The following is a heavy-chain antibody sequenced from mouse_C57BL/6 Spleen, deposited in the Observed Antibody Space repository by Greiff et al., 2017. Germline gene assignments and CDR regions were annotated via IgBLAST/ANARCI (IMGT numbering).Heavy chain of an antibody. V-gene: IGHV1-9*01. CDR3: TRRIYDYDGDLDY. CDR2: ILPGSGST. CDR1: GYTFTGYW. D-gene: IGHD2-4*01. Sequence: QVQLQQSGAELMKPGASVKLSCKATGYTFTGYWIEWVKQRPGHGLEWIGEILPGSGSTNYNEKFKGKATFTAYTSSNTAYMQLSSLTTDDSAIYCCTRRIYDYDGDLDYWGQGTTLTVSS. J-gene: IGHJ2*01.